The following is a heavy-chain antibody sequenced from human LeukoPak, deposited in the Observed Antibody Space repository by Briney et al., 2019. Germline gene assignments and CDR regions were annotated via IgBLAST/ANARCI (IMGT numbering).Heavy chain of an antibody. J-gene: IGHJ2*01. CDR2: ISSSGSTI. CDR1: GFTFSSYS. Sequence: GGSLRLSCAASGFTFSSYSMNWVRQAPGKGLEWVSYISSSGSTIYYADSVKGRFTISRDNAKNSLYLQMNSLRAEDTAVYYCARDHWGYFDLWGRGTLVTVSS. V-gene: IGHV3-48*04. CDR3: ARDHWGYFDL. D-gene: IGHD7-27*01.